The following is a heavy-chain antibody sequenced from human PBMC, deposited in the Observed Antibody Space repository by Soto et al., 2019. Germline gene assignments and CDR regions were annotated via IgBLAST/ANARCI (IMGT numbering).Heavy chain of an antibody. Sequence: QEHLVESGGGVVQPGGSLRLSCAASGFNFRDYNMFWVRQAPGKGLEWVALITYDAEYQNYGDSVKGRFTISRDNARNTLYLQLTSLRLEDTAVYYCAKDRRYYYDIETHYGLDVWGQGTTVRVSS. CDR1: GFNFRDYN. D-gene: IGHD3-16*01. J-gene: IGHJ6*02. V-gene: IGHV3-30*18. CDR2: ITYDAEYQ. CDR3: AKDRRYYYDIETHYGLDV.